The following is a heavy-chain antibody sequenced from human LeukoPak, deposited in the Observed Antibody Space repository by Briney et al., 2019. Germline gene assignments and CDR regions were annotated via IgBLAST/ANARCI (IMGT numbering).Heavy chain of an antibody. CDR3: ARGPPDSTAYFDY. V-gene: IGHV3-30*02. CDR1: GFTFSSYG. Sequence: GGSLRLSCAASGFTFSSYGMHWVRQAPGKGLEWVAFIRYDGSNKYYADSVKGRFTISRDNSKNTLYLQMNSLRAEDTAVYYCARGPPDSTAYFDYWGQGTLVTVSS. CDR2: IRYDGSNK. J-gene: IGHJ4*02. D-gene: IGHD3-22*01.